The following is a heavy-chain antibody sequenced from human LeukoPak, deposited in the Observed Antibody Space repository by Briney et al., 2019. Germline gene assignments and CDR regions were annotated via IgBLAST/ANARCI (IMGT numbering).Heavy chain of an antibody. Sequence: ASETLSLTCTVSGGSISSYYWSWIRQPPGKGLEWIGYIYYSGSTNYNPSLKSRATISVDTSKNQFSLKLSSVTAADTAVYYCARGDTMILDYWGQGTLVTVSS. CDR3: ARGDTMILDY. CDR1: GGSISSYY. V-gene: IGHV4-59*01. J-gene: IGHJ4*02. CDR2: IYYSGST. D-gene: IGHD3-22*01.